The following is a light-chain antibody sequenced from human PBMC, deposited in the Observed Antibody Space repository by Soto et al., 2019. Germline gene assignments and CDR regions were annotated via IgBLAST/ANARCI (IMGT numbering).Light chain of an antibody. V-gene: IGKV3-15*01. CDR3: QQYTNWPPVT. Sequence: EIVITQSPATLSVSPGERATLSCRARQSVSSGLAWYQEKPGQAPRLLIYGASTRATGIPARFSGSGSGTEFTLTISSLQSEDFAVYYCQQYTNWPPVTFGGGTKVEIK. CDR2: GAS. J-gene: IGKJ4*01. CDR1: QSVSSG.